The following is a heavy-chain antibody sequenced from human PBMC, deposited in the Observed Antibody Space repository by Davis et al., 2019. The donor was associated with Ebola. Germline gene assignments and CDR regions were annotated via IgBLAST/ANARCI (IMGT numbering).Heavy chain of an antibody. CDR1: GFTFSSYW. CDR2: INSDGSST. V-gene: IGHV3-74*01. Sequence: PGGSLRLSCAASGFTFSSYWMHWVRQAPGKGLVWVSRINSDGSSTSYADSVKGRFTISRDNAKNTLYLQMNSLRAEDTAVYYCAGYYDYVWGSYRHLSLDYWGQGTLVTVSS. J-gene: IGHJ4*02. D-gene: IGHD3-16*02. CDR3: AGYYDYVWGSYRHLSLDY.